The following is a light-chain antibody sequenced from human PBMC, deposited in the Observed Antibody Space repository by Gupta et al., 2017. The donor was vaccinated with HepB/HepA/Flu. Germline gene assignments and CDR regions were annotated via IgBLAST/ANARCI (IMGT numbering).Light chain of an antibody. Sequence: EIVMPQSPLSLSVTPGEPASISCRSSQSLQDSNVNNLLDWYLQKPGQSPQLLIYMGSYRASGVPDRFSSSASGADFILRISRVEAEDVGVYYCMQGQQTPRTFGQGTKVEIK. CDR2: MGS. CDR3: MQGQQTPRT. CDR1: QSLQDSNVNNL. V-gene: IGKV2-28*01. J-gene: IGKJ1*01.